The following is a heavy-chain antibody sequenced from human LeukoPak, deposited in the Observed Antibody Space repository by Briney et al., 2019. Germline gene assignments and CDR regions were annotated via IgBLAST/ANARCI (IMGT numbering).Heavy chain of an antibody. J-gene: IGHJ1*01. CDR2: ISAYNGVT. D-gene: IGHD3-22*01. CDR1: GYTFTNYG. Sequence: ASVKVSCKASGYTFTNYGITWVRQAPGQGLEWMGWISAYNGVTNYAQKFQGRVTVTTDTSTSTAYMELRSLRSDDTAVYYCARDDYYDSSGYYTLWGQGTLVTVSS. V-gene: IGHV1-18*01. CDR3: ARDDYYDSSGYYTL.